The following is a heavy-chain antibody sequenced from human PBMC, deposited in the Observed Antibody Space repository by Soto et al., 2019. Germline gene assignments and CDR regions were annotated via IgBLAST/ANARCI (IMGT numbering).Heavy chain of an antibody. CDR2: IYHSVST. Sequence: LSLTCAVSVGSISSGGYSWSWIRQPPGKGLEGIGYIYHSVSTYYIPTLKSRVTISVDRSKNQFSLKQSAVTAAATAVYYCARETRDDSSGYYYDYWGQGTLVTVSS. V-gene: IGHV4-30-2*01. J-gene: IGHJ4*01. D-gene: IGHD3-22*01. CDR3: ARETRDDSSGYYYDY. CDR1: VGSISSGGYS.